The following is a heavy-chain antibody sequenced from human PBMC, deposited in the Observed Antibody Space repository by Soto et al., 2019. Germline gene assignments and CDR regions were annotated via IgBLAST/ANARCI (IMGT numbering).Heavy chain of an antibody. V-gene: IGHV4-31*03. Sequence: SXTLSLTCTVPGGSINGGGYYWTWIRQHPGKGLEWFGNIYKSGTTYYNPSLEGRVSISLDMSKNQFSLNVTSVTAADSAVYYCARGRGYSYQNFFDLWGQGIRVTVSS. CDR2: IYKSGTT. J-gene: IGHJ5*02. D-gene: IGHD5-18*01. CDR3: ARGRGYSYQNFFDL. CDR1: GGSINGGGYY.